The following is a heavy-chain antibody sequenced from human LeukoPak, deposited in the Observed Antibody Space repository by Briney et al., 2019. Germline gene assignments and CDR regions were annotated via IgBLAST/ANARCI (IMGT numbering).Heavy chain of an antibody. CDR2: IYYSGST. Sequence: PSETLSLTCTVSGGSISSSSYYWGWIRQPPGKGLEWIGSIYYSGSTYYNPSLKSRVTISVDTSKNQFSLKLSSVTAADTAVYYCARAKGYYDYVWGSYRYDYWGQGTLVTVSS. CDR3: ARAKGYYDYVWGSYRYDY. V-gene: IGHV4-39*01. D-gene: IGHD3-16*02. J-gene: IGHJ4*02. CDR1: GGSISSSSYY.